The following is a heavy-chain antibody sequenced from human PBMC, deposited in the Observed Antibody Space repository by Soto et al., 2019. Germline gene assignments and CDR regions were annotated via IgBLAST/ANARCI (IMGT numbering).Heavy chain of an antibody. J-gene: IGHJ4*02. V-gene: IGHV4-31*03. CDR3: ARGPRGGITIFGVVNYYFDY. Sequence: QVQLQESGPGLVKPSQTLSLTCTVSGGSISSGGYYWSWIRQHPGKGLEWIGYIYYSGSTYYNPSLKSRVTISVDTSKNQFSLKLSSVTAADTAVYYCARGPRGGITIFGVVNYYFDYWGQGTLVTVSS. D-gene: IGHD3-3*01. CDR1: GGSISSGGYY. CDR2: IYYSGST.